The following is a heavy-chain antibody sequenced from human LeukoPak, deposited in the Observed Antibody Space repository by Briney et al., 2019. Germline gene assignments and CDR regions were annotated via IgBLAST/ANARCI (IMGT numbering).Heavy chain of an antibody. CDR1: GYSFTNFW. V-gene: IGHV5-51*01. Sequence: GESLKISCKCSGYSFTNFWIGWVRQIPGKGLEWMGIISPGDSDTRYSPSFQGQVTISADKSISTAYLQWSSLKALDSAMYCCARRDYGGNTNWFDPWGQGTLSPSPQ. D-gene: IGHD4-23*01. CDR3: ARRDYGGNTNWFDP. J-gene: IGHJ5*02. CDR2: ISPGDSDT.